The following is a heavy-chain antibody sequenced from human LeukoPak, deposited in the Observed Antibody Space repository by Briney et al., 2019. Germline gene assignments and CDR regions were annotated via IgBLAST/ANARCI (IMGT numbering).Heavy chain of an antibody. CDR2: IIPMINTP. J-gene: IGHJ4*02. D-gene: IGHD4-17*01. CDR1: GGTFRSYA. V-gene: IGHV1-69*01. CDR3: AIFQGTYGDNENDY. Sequence: GASVKVSCEASGGTFRSYAITWVRQAPGKGLEWMGGIIPMINTPKYAQKFQGRVSITADESTSTGYMEVSSLRSEDTAVYYCAIFQGTYGDNENDYWGQGTLVTVSS.